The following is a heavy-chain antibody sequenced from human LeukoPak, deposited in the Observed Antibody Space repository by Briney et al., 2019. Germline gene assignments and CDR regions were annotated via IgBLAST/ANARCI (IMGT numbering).Heavy chain of an antibody. D-gene: IGHD6-19*01. J-gene: IGHJ4*02. V-gene: IGHV3-30-3*02. CDR1: GFTFSSYA. CDR2: ISYDGSNK. Sequence: GGSLRLSCAASGFTFSSYAMHWVRQAPGKGLEWVAVISYDGSNKYYADSVKGRFTISRDNSKNTLYLQMNSLRAEDTAVYYCANRRGWYYYFDYWGQGTLVTVSS. CDR3: ANRRGWYYYFDY.